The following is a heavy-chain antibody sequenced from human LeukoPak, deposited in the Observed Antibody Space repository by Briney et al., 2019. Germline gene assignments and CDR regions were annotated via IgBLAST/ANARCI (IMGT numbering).Heavy chain of an antibody. CDR1: GFSFSDYY. Sequence: PGGSLRLSCTASGFSFSDYYMSWIRQAPGKAPEWISQITTTGTTIYYADSVKGRFTISRDNAKNTLSLQMNSLRVADTAVYYCAKDYESRGYSGYVTNFDYWGQGTLVTVSS. V-gene: IGHV3-11*01. CDR2: ITTTGTTI. D-gene: IGHD5-12*01. J-gene: IGHJ4*02. CDR3: AKDYESRGYSGYVTNFDY.